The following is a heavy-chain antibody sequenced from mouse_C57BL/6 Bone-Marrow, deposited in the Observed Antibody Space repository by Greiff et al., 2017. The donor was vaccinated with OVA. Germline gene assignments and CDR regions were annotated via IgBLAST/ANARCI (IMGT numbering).Heavy chain of an antibody. V-gene: IGHV1-55*01. J-gene: IGHJ1*03. CDR1: GYTFTSYW. D-gene: IGHD1-1*01. CDR3: ARILYWYFDV. Sequence: QVQLKQPGAELVKPGASVKMSCKASGYTFTSYWITWVKQRPGQGLEWIGDIYPGSGSTNYNEKFKSKATLTVDTSSSTAYMQLSSLTSEDSAVYYCARILYWYFDVWGTGTTVTVSS. CDR2: IYPGSGST.